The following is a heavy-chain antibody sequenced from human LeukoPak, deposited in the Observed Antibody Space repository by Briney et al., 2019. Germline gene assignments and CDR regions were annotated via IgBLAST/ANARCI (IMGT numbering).Heavy chain of an antibody. D-gene: IGHD3-22*01. CDR1: GFIFNSHW. J-gene: IGHJ4*02. V-gene: IGHV3-7*01. Sequence: GGSLRLSCAASGFIFNSHWMTWVRQAPGKGLEWVANMNQDGNERYYVDSVKGRFTTFRDNAKNSVYLQMNSLRAEDTAVYYCARVPSSGYYYDSSGYSDYWGQGTLVTVSS. CDR3: ARVPSSGYYYDSSGYSDY. CDR2: MNQDGNER.